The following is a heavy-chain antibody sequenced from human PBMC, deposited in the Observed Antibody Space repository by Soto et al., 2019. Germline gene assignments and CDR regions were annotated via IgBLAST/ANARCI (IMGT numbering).Heavy chain of an antibody. J-gene: IGHJ4*02. CDR3: AGGTAKEADY. CDR1: GYSFTSYW. V-gene: IGHV5-51*01. D-gene: IGHD5-18*01. CDR2: IYPGDSDT. Sequence: GESLKISRKGSGYSFTSYWIDWVRQMPGKGLGGRGIIYPGDSDTRYSPSFQGQVTISADKSISTAYLQWSSLKASDTAMYYWAGGTAKEADYWGQGTLVTVSS.